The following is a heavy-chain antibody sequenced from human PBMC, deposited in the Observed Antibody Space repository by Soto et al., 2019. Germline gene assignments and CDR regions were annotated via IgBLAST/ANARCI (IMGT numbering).Heavy chain of an antibody. D-gene: IGHD3-3*01. CDR1: GFIFSSYA. CDR2: ISGSGGGA. Sequence: GGALRLSCAASGFIFSSYAMSWVRLAPGQGLEWVSGISGSGGGAYYADSVKGRFTISRDSSKNMVYVQMNSLRDEDTAVYYCAKDRDFWGGYYRHRGFEYWGQGTLVTVAS. CDR3: AKDRDFWGGYYRHRGFEY. V-gene: IGHV3-23*01. J-gene: IGHJ4*02.